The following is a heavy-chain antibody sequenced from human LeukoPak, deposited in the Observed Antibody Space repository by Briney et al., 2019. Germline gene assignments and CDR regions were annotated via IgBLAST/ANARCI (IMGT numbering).Heavy chain of an antibody. CDR3: ARAQSPIVVVVAATLGDAFDI. Sequence: QSGGSLRLSCAASGFTFSSYAMHWVRQAPGKGLEWVAVISYDGSNKYYADSVKGRFTISRDNSKNTLYLQMNSLRAEDTAVYYCARAQSPIVVVVAATLGDAFDIWGQGTMVTVSS. D-gene: IGHD2-15*01. CDR2: ISYDGSNK. CDR1: GFTFSSYA. V-gene: IGHV3-30*04. J-gene: IGHJ3*02.